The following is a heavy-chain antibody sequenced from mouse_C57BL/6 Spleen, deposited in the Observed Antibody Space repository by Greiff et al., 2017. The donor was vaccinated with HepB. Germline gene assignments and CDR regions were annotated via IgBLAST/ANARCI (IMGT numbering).Heavy chain of an antibody. CDR3: ASSYYGSSTGYFDV. D-gene: IGHD1-1*01. V-gene: IGHV3-6*01. Sequence: EVQLVESGPGLVKPSQSLSLTCSVTGYSITSGYYWNWIRQFPGNKLEWMGYISYDGSNNYNPSLKNRISITRDTSKNQFFLKLNSVTTEDTATYYCASSYYGSSTGYFDVWGTGTTVTVSS. J-gene: IGHJ1*03. CDR1: GYSITSGYY. CDR2: ISYDGSN.